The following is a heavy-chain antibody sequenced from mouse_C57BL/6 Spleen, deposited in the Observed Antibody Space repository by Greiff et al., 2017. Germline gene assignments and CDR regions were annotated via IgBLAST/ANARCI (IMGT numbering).Heavy chain of an antibody. J-gene: IGHJ3*01. V-gene: IGHV1-50*01. CDR3: AGRPFAY. Sequence: QVQLQQPGAELVKPGASVKLSCKASGYTFTSYWMQWVKQRPGQGLEWIGEIDPSDSYTNYNQKFKGKATLTVDTSSSTAYMQLSSLTSEDSAVYYCAGRPFAYWGQGTLVTVAA. CDR2: IDPSDSYT. CDR1: GYTFTSYW.